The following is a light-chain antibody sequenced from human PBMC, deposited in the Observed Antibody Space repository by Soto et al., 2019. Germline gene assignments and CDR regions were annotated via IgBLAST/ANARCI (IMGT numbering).Light chain of an antibody. CDR1: EDITNS. CDR3: QQFNSYPIT. Sequence: DIQLTQSPSFLSASVGDRVTITCRASEDITNSLAWYHQKPGKTPKFLISTVSTLQGVVRSRLSGSGSGTEFTLTISDLLPEDFATYYCQQFNSYPITFGQGTRLDI. CDR2: TVS. V-gene: IGKV1-9*01. J-gene: IGKJ5*01.